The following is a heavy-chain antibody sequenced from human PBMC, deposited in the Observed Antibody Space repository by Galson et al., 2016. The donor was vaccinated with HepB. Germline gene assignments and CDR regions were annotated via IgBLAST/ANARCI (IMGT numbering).Heavy chain of an antibody. CDR1: GFPFRNYG. CDR2: ISYDGSNK. J-gene: IGHJ4*02. D-gene: IGHD4-17*01. V-gene: IGHV3-30*18. CDR3: AKHSAYGLLDF. Sequence: SLRLSCAASGFPFRNYGMHWVRQAPGKGLEWEAVISYDGSNKYYGDSVKDRFNISRDNSKSTLYLQLGSLRAEDTAVYYCAKHSAYGLLDFWGQGTLVTVSS.